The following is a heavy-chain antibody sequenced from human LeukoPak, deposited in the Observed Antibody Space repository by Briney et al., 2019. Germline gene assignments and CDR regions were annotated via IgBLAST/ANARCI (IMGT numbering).Heavy chain of an antibody. J-gene: IGHJ4*02. CDR1: GFTFGDCA. CDR3: TTGLYGDYDDY. Sequence: GGSLRLSCTASGFTFGDCAMSWFRQAPGKGLEWVGFIRSKAYGGTTEYAASVKGRFTISRDDSKSIAYLQMNSLKTEDTAVYYCTTGLYGDYDDYWGQGTLVTVSS. D-gene: IGHD4-17*01. CDR2: IRSKAYGGTT. V-gene: IGHV3-49*03.